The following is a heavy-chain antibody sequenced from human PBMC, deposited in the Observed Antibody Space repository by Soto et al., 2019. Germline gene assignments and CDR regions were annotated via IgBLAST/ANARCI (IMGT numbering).Heavy chain of an antibody. CDR1: DDSIGRSNYF. Sequence: QLQLQASGPGLVKPSETLSLTCTVSDDSIGRSNYFWGWIRQPPGQGLAWIGNIFYSGNTHSNPSPKSRVTRSLDTSTHHFALRVSSVTAADTAVYYCARHLYSGDSSGSFGYWGPGALVIVSS. D-gene: IGHD6-19*01. V-gene: IGHV4-39*01. CDR2: IFYSGNT. CDR3: ARHLYSGDSSGSFGY. J-gene: IGHJ4*02.